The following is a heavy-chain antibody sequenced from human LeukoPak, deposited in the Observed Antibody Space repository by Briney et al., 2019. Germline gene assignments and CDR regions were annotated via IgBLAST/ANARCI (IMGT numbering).Heavy chain of an antibody. CDR1: GFTFSGYW. CDR2: INSDGRST. V-gene: IGHV3-74*01. J-gene: IGHJ6*02. CDR3: ARFTAVAATPFYGLDV. D-gene: IGHD6-19*01. Sequence: EGSLRLSCVASGFTFSGYWMHWVRQAPGKGLVWVSRINSDGRSTNYADSVKGRFTISRDNAKNTLYLQMNSLRAEDTAVYYCARFTAVAATPFYGLDVWGQGTTVTVSS.